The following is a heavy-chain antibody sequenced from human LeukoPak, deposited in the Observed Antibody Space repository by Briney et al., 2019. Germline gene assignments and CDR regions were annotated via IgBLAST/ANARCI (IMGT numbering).Heavy chain of an antibody. D-gene: IGHD4-23*01. CDR3: ARADGTNSGTNAFDV. J-gene: IGHJ3*01. V-gene: IGHV1-18*01. CDR2: ISTYTGRA. Sequence: ASVKVSCKTSGYRFNVYDILWVRQAPGHGLDYVGWISTYTGRANYAQKFQGRVSVITDTSTSTAYLELTKLTSSDTGLYYCARADGTNSGTNAFDVWGLGTMVTVAS. CDR1: GYRFNVYD.